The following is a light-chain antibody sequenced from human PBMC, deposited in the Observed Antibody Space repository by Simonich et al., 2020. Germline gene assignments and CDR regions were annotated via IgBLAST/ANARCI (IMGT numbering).Light chain of an antibody. V-gene: IGLV2-11*01. CDR2: DVS. Sequence: QSALTQPRSVSVSPGQSVTISCTGTSSDVGGYNYVSWYQQHPGKAPKLMIYDVSKRPSGVSNRFSGSKSGNTASLTISGLQAEDEADYYCSSYTSSSTWVFGGGTKLTVL. CDR3: SSYTSSSTWV. CDR1: SSDVGGYNY. J-gene: IGLJ3*02.